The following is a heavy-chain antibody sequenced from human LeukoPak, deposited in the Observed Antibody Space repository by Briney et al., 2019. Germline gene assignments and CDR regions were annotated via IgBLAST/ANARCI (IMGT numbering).Heavy chain of an antibody. V-gene: IGHV5-51*01. CDR2: IYPGDSET. CDR3: ARNYYDTSGYYYFDY. Sequence: ESLKISCKGSGYNFTSYWIGWVRQMPGKGLEWMGIIYPGDSETRYNPSLQGQVTISADKSISTAYLQWSSLKASDTAMYYCARNYYDTSGYYYFDYWGQGTLVTVSS. CDR1: GYNFTSYW. D-gene: IGHD3-22*01. J-gene: IGHJ4*02.